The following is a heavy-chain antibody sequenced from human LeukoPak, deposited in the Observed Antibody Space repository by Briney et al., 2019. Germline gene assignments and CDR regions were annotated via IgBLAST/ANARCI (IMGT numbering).Heavy chain of an antibody. J-gene: IGHJ4*02. CDR3: ARATLDYYYGSGSFDY. CDR2: INPNSGGT. D-gene: IGHD3-10*01. CDR1: GYTFTGYY. V-gene: IGHV1-2*02. Sequence: ASVKVSCKASGYTFTGYYMHWVRQAPGQGLEWMGWINPNSGGTNYAQKFQGRVTMTRDTSISTAYMELSRLRSDDTAVYYCARATLDYYYGSGSFDYWGQGTLVTVSS.